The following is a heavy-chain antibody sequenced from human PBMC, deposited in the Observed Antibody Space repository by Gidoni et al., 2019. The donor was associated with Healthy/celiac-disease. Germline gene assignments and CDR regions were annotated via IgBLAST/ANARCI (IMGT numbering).Heavy chain of an antibody. CDR2: ISGSGGST. V-gene: IGHV3-23*01. CDR3: AKRPTTTMVRGNWFDP. J-gene: IGHJ5*02. D-gene: IGHD3-10*01. Sequence: EVQLLESGGGLVQPGGSLRLSCAASGFTFSSYAMSWVRQAPGKGLGWVSAISGSGGSTYYADPVKGRFTISRDNSKNTLYLQMNSLRAEDTAVYYCAKRPTTTMVRGNWFDPWGQGTLVTVSS. CDR1: GFTFSSYA.